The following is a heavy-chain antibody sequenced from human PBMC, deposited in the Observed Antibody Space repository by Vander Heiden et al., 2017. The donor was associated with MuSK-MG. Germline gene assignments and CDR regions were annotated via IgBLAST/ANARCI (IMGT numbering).Heavy chain of an antibody. D-gene: IGHD6-13*01. V-gene: IGHV3-23*01. CDR3: AKGGIAAAGY. CDR1: AFPFSSYA. J-gene: IGHJ4*02. Sequence: EVQLLESGGGLVQPGGSLRLSCAASAFPFSSYAMSWVRQAPGKGLEGGSAISGSGGSTYYADSVKGRFTISRDNSKNTLYLQMNSLRAEDTAVYYCAKGGIAAAGYWGQGTLVTVSS. CDR2: ISGSGGST.